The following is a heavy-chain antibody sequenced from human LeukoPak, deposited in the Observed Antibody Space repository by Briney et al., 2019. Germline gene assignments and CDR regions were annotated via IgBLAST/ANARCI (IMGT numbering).Heavy chain of an antibody. CDR3: ATDRQAGYYYYYGMDV. J-gene: IGHJ6*02. CDR2: FDPEDGET. D-gene: IGHD3-10*01. CDR1: GYTLTELS. V-gene: IGHV1-24*01. Sequence: ASVKVSCKVSGYTLTELSMHWVRQAPGKGLEWMGGFDPEDGETISAQKFQGRVTMTEDTSTDTAYMELSSLRSEDTAVYYCATDRQAGYYYYYGMDVWGQGTTVTVSS.